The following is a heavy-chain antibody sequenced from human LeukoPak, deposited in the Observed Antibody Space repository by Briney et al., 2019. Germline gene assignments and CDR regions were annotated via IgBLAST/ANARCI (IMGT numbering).Heavy chain of an antibody. CDR2: INPNSGGT. CDR1: GYTFTGYY. CDR3: ARGGAHYYEDWFDP. Sequence: ASVKVSCKASGYTFTGYYMHWVRQAPGQGLEWMGWINPNSGGTNYAQKFQGRVTMTRDTSISTAYMELSSLRSEDTAVYYCARGGAHYYEDWFDPWGQGTLVTVSS. V-gene: IGHV1-2*02. J-gene: IGHJ5*02. D-gene: IGHD3-22*01.